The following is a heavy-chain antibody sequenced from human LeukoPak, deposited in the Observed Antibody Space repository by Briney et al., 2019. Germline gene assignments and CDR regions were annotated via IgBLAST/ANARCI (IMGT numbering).Heavy chain of an antibody. V-gene: IGHV3-7*01. Sequence: PGGSLRLSCVGSEFTFSKYAMIGVRQTPGKGLEWVANINQDGSEKYYVDSVKGRFTISRDYADNSLYLQMNSLRAEVPAVSYCATGRGLRDWGQGTLVTVSS. D-gene: IGHD1-26*01. CDR3: ATGRGLRD. CDR2: INQDGSEK. CDR1: EFTFSKYA. J-gene: IGHJ4*02.